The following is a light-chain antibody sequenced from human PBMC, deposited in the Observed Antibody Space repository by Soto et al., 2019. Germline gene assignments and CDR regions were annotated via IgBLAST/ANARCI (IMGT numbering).Light chain of an antibody. CDR2: GAS. Sequence: EIVMTQSPVTLSVSPGETATLSCRASQSVSSNLAWYQQKPGQAPRLLIYGASTRATDIPARFSGSGSGTEFPLTISSLQSEDFAVYYCQQYNNFWTFGQGTKVEIK. CDR1: QSVSSN. V-gene: IGKV3-15*01. J-gene: IGKJ1*01. CDR3: QQYNNFWT.